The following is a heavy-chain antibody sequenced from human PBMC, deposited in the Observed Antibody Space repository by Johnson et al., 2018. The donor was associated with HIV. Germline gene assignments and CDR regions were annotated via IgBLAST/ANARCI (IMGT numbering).Heavy chain of an antibody. V-gene: IGHV3-33*06. J-gene: IGHJ3*02. CDR1: GFTFNNYG. CDR2: IWFDGSNK. D-gene: IGHD3-10*01. Sequence: QLVESGGGVVQPGRSLRLSCAASGFTFNNYGMHWVRQAPGKGLEWVAVIWFDGSNKHYADSVKGRFTISRDNSKNTLYLQMNSLRAEDTAVYYCAKEGITMEVDIWGQGTMVTVSS. CDR3: AKEGITMEVDI.